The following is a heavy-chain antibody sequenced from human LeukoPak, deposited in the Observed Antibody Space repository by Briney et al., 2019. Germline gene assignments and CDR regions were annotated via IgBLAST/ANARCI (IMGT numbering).Heavy chain of an antibody. D-gene: IGHD1-26*01. J-gene: IGHJ6*02. Sequence: ASVKVSCKASGYIFTTYAMHWVRQAPGQRLEWMGWINTGNGDTKYSQKFQGRVTITRDTSARTAYMELSSLRFEDTAVYYCASELGQWELVTRSYGMDVWGQGTTVTVSS. CDR2: INTGNGDT. CDR1: GYIFTTYA. V-gene: IGHV1-3*04. CDR3: ASELGQWELVTRSYGMDV.